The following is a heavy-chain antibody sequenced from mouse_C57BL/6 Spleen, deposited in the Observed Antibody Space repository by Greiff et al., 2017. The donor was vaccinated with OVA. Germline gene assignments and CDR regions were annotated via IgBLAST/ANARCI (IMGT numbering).Heavy chain of an antibody. CDR1: GYTFTNYW. CDR3: AREDDYGAYYAMDY. J-gene: IGHJ4*01. Sequence: QVHVKQSGAELVRPGTSVKMSCKASGYTFTNYWIGWAKQRPGHGLEWIGDIYPGGGYTNYNEKFKGKATLTADKSSSTAYMQFSSLTSEDSAIYYCAREDDYGAYYAMDYWGQGTSVTVSS. CDR2: IYPGGGYT. V-gene: IGHV1-63*01. D-gene: IGHD2-4*01.